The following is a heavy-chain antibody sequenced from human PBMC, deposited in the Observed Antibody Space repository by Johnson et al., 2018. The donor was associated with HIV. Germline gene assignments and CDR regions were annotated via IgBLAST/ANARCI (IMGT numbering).Heavy chain of an antibody. Sequence: VQLVESGGGLVKPGGSLRLSCTVSGFSFSDAWMSWVRQAPGKGLEWVGRIKRKADGGTTDYAAPVKGRFFISRDDSKNTVYMQMNSLITEDTAVYFCTTDTIVLGRWYHSSPWGQGTMVTVSS. J-gene: IGHJ3*01. CDR1: GFSFSDAW. D-gene: IGHD3-22*01. CDR2: IKRKADGGTT. V-gene: IGHV3-15*01. CDR3: TTDTIVLGRWYHSSP.